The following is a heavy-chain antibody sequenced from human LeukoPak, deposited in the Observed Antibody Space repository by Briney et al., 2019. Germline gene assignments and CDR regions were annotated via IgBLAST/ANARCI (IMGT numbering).Heavy chain of an antibody. J-gene: IGHJ4*02. V-gene: IGHV4-39*07. Sequence: SETLSLTCTVSGGSISSSSYYWGWIRQPPGKGLEWIGSIYYSGSTYYNPSLKSRVTISVDTSKNQFSLKLSSVTAADTAVYYCARDRIGPVATFDYWGQGTLVTVSS. CDR1: GGSISSSSYY. CDR2: IYYSGST. D-gene: IGHD5-12*01. CDR3: ARDRIGPVATFDY.